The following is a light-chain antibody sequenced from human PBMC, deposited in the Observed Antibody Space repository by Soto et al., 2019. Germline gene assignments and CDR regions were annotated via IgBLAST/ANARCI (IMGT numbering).Light chain of an antibody. J-gene: IGLJ3*02. V-gene: IGLV1-44*01. CDR3: AAWDDSLNGVV. Sequence: QSVLTQPPSASGTPGQRVTISCSGSSSNIGRNTVNWYQQLPGTAPKLLIHSNNQRPSGVPDRSSGSKSGTSASLAISGLQSEDEADYDCAAWDDSLNGVVFGGGTKLTVL. CDR2: SNN. CDR1: SSNIGRNT.